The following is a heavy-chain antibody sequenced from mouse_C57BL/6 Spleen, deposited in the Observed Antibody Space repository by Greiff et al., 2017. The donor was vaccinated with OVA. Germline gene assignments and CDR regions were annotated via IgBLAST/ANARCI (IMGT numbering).Heavy chain of an antibody. D-gene: IGHD2-5*01. CDR3: AGSNYAGFAY. J-gene: IGHJ3*01. CDR2: INPNNGGT. CDR1: GYTFTDYY. Sequence: VQLQQSGPELVKPGASVKISCKASGYTFTDYYMNWVKQSHGKSLEWIGDINPNNGGTSYNQKFKGKATLTVDKSSSTAYMELRSLTSEDSAVYYCAGSNYAGFAYWGQGTLVTVSA. V-gene: IGHV1-26*01.